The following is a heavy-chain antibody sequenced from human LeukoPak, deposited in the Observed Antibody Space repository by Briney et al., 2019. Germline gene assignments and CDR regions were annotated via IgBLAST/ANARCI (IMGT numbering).Heavy chain of an antibody. D-gene: IGHD3-16*01. Sequence: GGSLRLSCAASGFTFSSQAMTWVRQAPGKGLEWVSAISGRDGSTYYADSVKGRFTISRDNSKNTLYLQMNSLRAEDTALYYCAKGSRGNFDYWGQGTLVTVSS. J-gene: IGHJ4*02. CDR2: ISGRDGST. CDR3: AKGSRGNFDY. V-gene: IGHV3-23*01. CDR1: GFTFSSQA.